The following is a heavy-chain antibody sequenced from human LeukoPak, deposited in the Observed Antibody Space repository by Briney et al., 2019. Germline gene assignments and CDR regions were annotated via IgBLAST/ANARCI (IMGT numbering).Heavy chain of an antibody. J-gene: IGHJ4*02. CDR1: GFTFGRSA. Sequence: GGSLSLSCAASGFTFGRSAMHWVRQAPGRGLECVAFIQFDGSYKLYSDSVKGRFTISRDNSKNTQYLEMNSLRPEDTSFYYCATHGSGTACRRDYWGQGTLVTVSS. V-gene: IGHV3-30*02. CDR2: IQFDGSYK. D-gene: IGHD2-2*01. CDR3: ATHGSGTACRRDY.